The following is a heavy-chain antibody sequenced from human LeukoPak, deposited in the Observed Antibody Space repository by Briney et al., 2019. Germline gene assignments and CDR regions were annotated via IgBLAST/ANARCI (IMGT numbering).Heavy chain of an antibody. CDR3: ARDESGYDWGAHAFDI. CDR2: INSDGSST. J-gene: IGHJ3*02. Sequence: GGSLRLSCAASGSTFSSYWMHWVRQAPGKGLVWVSRINSDGSSTSYADSVKGRFTISRDNAKNTLYLQMNSLRAEDTAVYYCARDESGYDWGAHAFDIWGQGTMVTVSS. D-gene: IGHD5-12*01. CDR1: GSTFSSYW. V-gene: IGHV3-74*01.